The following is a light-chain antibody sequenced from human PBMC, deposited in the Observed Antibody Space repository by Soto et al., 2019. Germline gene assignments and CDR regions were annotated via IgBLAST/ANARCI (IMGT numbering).Light chain of an antibody. V-gene: IGKV3-20*01. Sequence: EIVLTQSPGTLSLSPGERTTLSCRASQSVSSNFLDWYQQKPGQAPRLLIYGASSRATGILDRFSGSGSGTDFTLTISRLEPEDFAVYYCQQYETSPRTFGQGTKVDIK. J-gene: IGKJ1*01. CDR2: GAS. CDR1: QSVSSNF. CDR3: QQYETSPRT.